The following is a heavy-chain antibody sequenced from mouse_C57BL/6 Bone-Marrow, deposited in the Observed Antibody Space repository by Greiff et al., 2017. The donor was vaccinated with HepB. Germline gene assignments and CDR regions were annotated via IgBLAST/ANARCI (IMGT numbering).Heavy chain of an antibody. CDR3: ASYTTRWYFDG. V-gene: IGHV7-3*01. Sequence: EVQRVESGGGLVQPGGSLSLSCAASGFTFTDYYMSWVRQPPGKALEWLGFIRSKANGYTTEYSASVKGRFTISRDNSKSILYLHMNALRAEDSATYDCASYTTRWYFDGWGTGTTVTVSS. J-gene: IGHJ1*03. CDR1: GFTFTDYY. D-gene: IGHD2-1*01. CDR2: IRSKANGYTT.